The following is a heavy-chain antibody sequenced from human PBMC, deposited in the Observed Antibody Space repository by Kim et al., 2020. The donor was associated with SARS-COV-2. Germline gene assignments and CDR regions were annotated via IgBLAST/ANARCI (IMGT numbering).Heavy chain of an antibody. CDR3: ANLPDYDDAFDI. J-gene: IGHJ3*02. V-gene: IGHV3-30*18. CDR2: ISYDGSNK. CDR1: GFTFSSYG. Sequence: GGSLRLSCAASGFTFSSYGMHWVRQAPGKGLEWVAVISYDGSNKYYADSVKGRFTISRDNSKNTLYLQMNSLRAEDTAVYYCANLPDYDDAFDIWGQGTMVTVSS. D-gene: IGHD4-17*01.